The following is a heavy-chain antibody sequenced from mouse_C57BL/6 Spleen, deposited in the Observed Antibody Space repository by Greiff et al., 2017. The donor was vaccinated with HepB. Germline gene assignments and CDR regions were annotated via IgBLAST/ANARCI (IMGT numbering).Heavy chain of an antibody. J-gene: IGHJ2*01. D-gene: IGHD3-3*01. CDR2: INPTNGGT. Sequence: EVQLQHSGPELVKPGASVKISCKASGYTFTNYYMNWVRRSHGRSLEWIGDINPTNGGTSYNQKLKGKATLTVDKSSSTAYMELRSLTSEDSAVYYCAKKSVGRGADYYFDYWGQGTTLTVSS. CDR1: GYTFTNYY. CDR3: AKKSVGRGADYYFDY. V-gene: IGHV1-26*01.